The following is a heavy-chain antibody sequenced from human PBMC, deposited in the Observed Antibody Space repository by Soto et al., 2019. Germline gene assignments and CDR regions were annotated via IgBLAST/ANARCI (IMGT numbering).Heavy chain of an antibody. Sequence: QVQLQESGPGLVKPSETLSLTCTVSGGSISSYYWSWIRQPPGKGLEWIGYIYYSGSTNYNPSLKSRVTISVDTSKNQFSLKLSSVTAADTAVYYCAMGNWFDPWGQGTLVTVSS. CDR3: AMGNWFDP. J-gene: IGHJ5*02. CDR2: IYYSGST. CDR1: GGSISSYY. V-gene: IGHV4-59*08.